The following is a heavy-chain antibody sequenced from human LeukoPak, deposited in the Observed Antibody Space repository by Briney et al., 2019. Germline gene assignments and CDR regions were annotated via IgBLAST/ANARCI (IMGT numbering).Heavy chain of an antibody. CDR2: INNRSATI. D-gene: IGHD6-25*01. CDR1: GCTFSSYS. Sequence: GGALTLTCAASGCTFSSYSLNWVRQAPGKGLEWVAYINNRSATIYYADSVSRRFIISSDNDKHSLHLQMNRLTADTTAGYFCSSDPLSGRSFDHWGQGTLVTVSS. J-gene: IGHJ4*02. CDR3: SSDPLSGRSFDH. V-gene: IGHV3-48*01.